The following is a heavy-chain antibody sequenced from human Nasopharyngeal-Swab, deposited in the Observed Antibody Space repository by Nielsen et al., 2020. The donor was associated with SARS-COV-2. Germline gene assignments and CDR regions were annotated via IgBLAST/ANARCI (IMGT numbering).Heavy chain of an antibody. J-gene: IGHJ4*02. V-gene: IGHV3-23*01. D-gene: IGHD5-18*01. CDR1: GFTFSSYA. CDR3: AKDPRNTAMVNYFDY. Sequence: GESLKISCAASGFTFSSYAMSWVRQAPGKGLEWVSAISGSGSSTYYADSVKGRFTISRDNSKNTLYLQMNSLRAEDTAVYYCAKDPRNTAMVNYFDYWGQGTLVTVSS. CDR2: ISGSGSST.